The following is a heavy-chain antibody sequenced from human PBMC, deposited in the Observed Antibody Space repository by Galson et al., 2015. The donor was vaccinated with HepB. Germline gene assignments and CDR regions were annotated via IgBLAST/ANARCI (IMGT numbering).Heavy chain of an antibody. CDR1: GFTFITYG. CDR2: ISYDGSNK. J-gene: IGHJ6*02. Sequence: SLRLSCAASGFTFITYGMHWVRQAPGKGLEWVAVISYDGSNKYYADSVKGRFTISRDNSKNTLYLQMNSLRVEDTAVYYCAKVQAAGGAQYYGMDVWGQGTTVTVSS. V-gene: IGHV3-30*18. D-gene: IGHD6-13*01. CDR3: AKVQAAGGAQYYGMDV.